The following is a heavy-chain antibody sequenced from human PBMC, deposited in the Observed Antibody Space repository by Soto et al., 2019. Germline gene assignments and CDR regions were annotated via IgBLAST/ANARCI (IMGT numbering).Heavy chain of an antibody. Sequence: ETLSLTCAVYGGSFSGYYWSWIRQPPGKGLEWIGEINHSGSTNYNPSLKSRVTISVDTSKNQFSLKLSSVTAADTAVYYCARVRPRRVLLNYFDYWGQGTLVTVSS. CDR3: ARVRPRRVLLNYFDY. D-gene: IGHD3-10*01. V-gene: IGHV4-34*01. CDR1: GGSFSGYY. CDR2: INHSGST. J-gene: IGHJ4*02.